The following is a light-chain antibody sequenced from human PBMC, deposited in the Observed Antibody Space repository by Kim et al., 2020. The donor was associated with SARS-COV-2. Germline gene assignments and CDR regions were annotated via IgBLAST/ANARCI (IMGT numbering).Light chain of an antibody. V-gene: IGKV2-28*01. Sequence: DIVVTQSPLSLPVTPGEPASISCRSSQSLLHSNGYNYLDWYLQKPGQSPQLLIYLDSNRASGVPDRFSGSGSGTDFTLKISRVEAEDVGVYYCMQALQTPRYTFGQGTKLEI. CDR2: LDS. CDR1: QSLLHSNGYNY. J-gene: IGKJ2*01. CDR3: MQALQTPRYT.